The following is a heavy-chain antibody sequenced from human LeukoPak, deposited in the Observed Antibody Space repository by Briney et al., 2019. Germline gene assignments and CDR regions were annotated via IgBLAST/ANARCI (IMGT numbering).Heavy chain of an antibody. CDR1: GFTFSSYV. CDR2: IWYDGSNK. CDR3: AKDHGYSSSSPFDY. V-gene: IGHV3-33*06. J-gene: IGHJ4*02. Sequence: GGSLRLSCAASGFTFSSYVMHWVRQAPGKGLEGVAVIWYDGSNKYYADSVKGRFTISRDNSKNTLYLQMNSLRAEDTAVYYCAKDHGYSSSSPFDYWGQGTLVTVSS. D-gene: IGHD6-6*01.